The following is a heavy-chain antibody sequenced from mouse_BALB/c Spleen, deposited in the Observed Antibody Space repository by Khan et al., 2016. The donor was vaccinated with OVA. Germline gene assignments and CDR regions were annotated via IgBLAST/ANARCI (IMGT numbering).Heavy chain of an antibody. CDR3: ARARQLGLRGGFTY. D-gene: IGHD3-2*01. V-gene: IGHV1-4*01. J-gene: IGHJ3*01. Sequence: QVQLKESGAELARPGASVKMSCKTSGYTFTTYTLHWVKQRPGRSLEWLGYINPSNDYTNYNQKFKDKSTLTADKSSSTAYMPLHSLTSEDSAVYYRARARQLGLRGGFTYWGQGTLVTVSA. CDR1: GYTFTTYT. CDR2: INPSNDYT.